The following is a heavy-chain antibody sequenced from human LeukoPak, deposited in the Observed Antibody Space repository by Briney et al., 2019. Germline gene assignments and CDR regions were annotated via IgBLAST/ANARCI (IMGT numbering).Heavy chain of an antibody. CDR1: GGSISSYY. Sequence: SETLSLTCTVSGGSISSYYWSWIRQPAGKGLEWIGRIYTSGSTYYNPSLKSRVTISVDTSKNQFSLKLSSVTAADTAVYYCARADYSSSWSHYYYMDVWGKGTTVTVSS. V-gene: IGHV4-4*07. D-gene: IGHD6-13*01. J-gene: IGHJ6*03. CDR3: ARADYSSSWSHYYYMDV. CDR2: IYTSGST.